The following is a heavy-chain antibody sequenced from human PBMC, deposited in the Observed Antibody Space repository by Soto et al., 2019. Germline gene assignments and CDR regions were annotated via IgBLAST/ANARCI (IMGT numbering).Heavy chain of an antibody. CDR3: AGDGDGYPA. CDR2: ISSSSSYI. D-gene: IGHD1-1*01. CDR1: GFTFSSYS. V-gene: IGHV3-21*01. Sequence: PGGSLRLSCAASGFTFSSYSMNWVRQAPGKGLEWVSSISSSSSYIYYADSVKGRFTLSRDNAENSLYLQMNSLRAEDTAVYYCAGDGDGYPAWGQGTLVTVSS. J-gene: IGHJ5*02.